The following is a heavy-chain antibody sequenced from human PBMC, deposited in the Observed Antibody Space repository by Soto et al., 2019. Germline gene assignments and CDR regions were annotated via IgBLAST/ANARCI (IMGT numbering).Heavy chain of an antibody. CDR2: TYYRSKWYN. Sequence: PSQTLSRTCAICGDSVSSNSAAWNWIRQSPSRGLEWLGRTYYRSKWYNDYAVSVKSRITINPDTSKNQFSLQLNSVTPEDTAVYYCARETSYSSSWYRSIIDYWGQGTLVTVSS. J-gene: IGHJ4*02. D-gene: IGHD6-13*01. CDR1: GDSVSSNSAA. V-gene: IGHV6-1*01. CDR3: ARETSYSSSWYRSIIDY.